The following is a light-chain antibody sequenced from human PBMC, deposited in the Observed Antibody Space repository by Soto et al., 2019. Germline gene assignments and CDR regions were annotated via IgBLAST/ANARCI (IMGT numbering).Light chain of an antibody. CDR2: DAS. CDR3: QQRANWPPIT. CDR1: QSVNSY. J-gene: IGKJ5*01. V-gene: IGKV3-11*01. Sequence: EIGLTQSPATLSLSPGERATLSCRASQSVNSYLAWYQQRPGQAPRLLIYDASNRATGVPARFGGSGSGTDFTLTISGLEPEDFAFYYCQQRANWPPITFGQGTRLEIK.